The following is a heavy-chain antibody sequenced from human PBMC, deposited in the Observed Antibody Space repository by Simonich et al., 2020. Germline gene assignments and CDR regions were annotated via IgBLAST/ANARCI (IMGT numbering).Heavy chain of an antibody. Sequence: QVQLVQSGAEVKKPGASVKVSCKASGYTFTGYYMHWVRQAPGQGLEWMGRINPNRGGTNYAKKFQGRVTMTRDTSISTAYMELSRLRSDDTAVYYCARSSDLLNWNDGPYYWGQGTLVTVSS. CDR3: ARSSDLLNWNDGPYY. J-gene: IGHJ4*02. CDR2: INPNRGGT. V-gene: IGHV1-2*02. CDR1: GYTFTGYY. D-gene: IGHD1-1*01.